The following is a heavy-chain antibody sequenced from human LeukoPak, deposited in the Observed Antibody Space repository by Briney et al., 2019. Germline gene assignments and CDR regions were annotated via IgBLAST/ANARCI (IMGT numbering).Heavy chain of an antibody. D-gene: IGHD3-10*01. Sequence: GGSLRLSCAASGFTVSSNYMSWVRQAPGKGLEWVAVISYDGSNKYYADSVKGRFTISRDNSENTLYLQMNSLRAEDTAVYYCARAFYGSGHNWFDPWGQGTLVTVSS. CDR1: GFTVSSNY. V-gene: IGHV3-30-3*01. CDR2: ISYDGSNK. CDR3: ARAFYGSGHNWFDP. J-gene: IGHJ5*02.